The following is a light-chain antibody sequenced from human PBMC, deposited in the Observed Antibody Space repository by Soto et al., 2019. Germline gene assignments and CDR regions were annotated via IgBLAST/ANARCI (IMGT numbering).Light chain of an antibody. CDR3: AAWDDSLSAYVV. CDR2: RNN. J-gene: IGLJ2*01. Sequence: QAVVTQPPSASWTPGQRVTISCSGSSSNIGSNYVYWYQQLPGTAPKLLIYRNNQRPSGVPDRFSGSKSGTSASLAISGLRSEDEADYYCAAWDDSLSAYVVFGGGTKLTVL. CDR1: SSNIGSNY. V-gene: IGLV1-47*01.